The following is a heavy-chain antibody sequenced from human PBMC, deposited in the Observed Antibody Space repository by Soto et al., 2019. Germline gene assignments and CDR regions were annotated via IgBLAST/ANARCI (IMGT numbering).Heavy chain of an antibody. CDR1: GYTFTSYA. D-gene: IGHD2-15*01. Sequence: QGQLVQSGAEEKKPGASVKVSCKASGYTFTSYAMHWVRQAPGQRLEWMGWINAGNGNTKCSQKFQDRVTITRDTSVSTAYMELSSLRSEDTAVYYCARGESVVGDYWGQGTLVTVSS. CDR3: ARGESVVGDY. CDR2: INAGNGNT. J-gene: IGHJ4*02. V-gene: IGHV1-3*05.